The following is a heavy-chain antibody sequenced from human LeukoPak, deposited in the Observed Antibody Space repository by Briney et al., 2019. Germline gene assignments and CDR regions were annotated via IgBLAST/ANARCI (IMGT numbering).Heavy chain of an antibody. CDR1: GGSISSYY. J-gene: IGHJ4*02. Sequence: SETLSLTCTVSGGSISSYYWSWIRQPPGKGLEWIWYVFYSGSTSYNPSLKSRVTISVDTSKNQFSLKLSSVTAADTAVYYCARHDGSSLPFDYWGQGTLVTVSS. CDR2: VFYSGST. V-gene: IGHV4-59*08. CDR3: ARHDGSSLPFDY. D-gene: IGHD3-10*01.